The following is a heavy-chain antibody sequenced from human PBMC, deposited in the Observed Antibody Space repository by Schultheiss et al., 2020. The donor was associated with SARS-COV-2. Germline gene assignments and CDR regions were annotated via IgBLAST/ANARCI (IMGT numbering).Heavy chain of an antibody. Sequence: SETLSLTCTVSGGSISSSSYYWSWIRQPPGKGLEWIGEINHSGSTNFNPSLKSRVTISVDTSKNQFSLKLSSVTAADTAVYYCAREDYGDAFDIWGQGTMVTVSS. D-gene: IGHD4-17*01. V-gene: IGHV4-39*07. CDR3: AREDYGDAFDI. CDR1: GGSISSSSYY. J-gene: IGHJ3*02. CDR2: INHSGST.